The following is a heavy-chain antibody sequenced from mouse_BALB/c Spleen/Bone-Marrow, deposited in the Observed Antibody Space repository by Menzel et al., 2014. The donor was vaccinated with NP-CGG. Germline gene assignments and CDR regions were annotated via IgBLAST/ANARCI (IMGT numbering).Heavy chain of an antibody. Sequence: DVQLVESGGGLVQPGGSLKLSYATSGFTFRDYYMYWVRQTPEKRLEWVAYISNGGGSTYYPDTVKGRFTISRDNAKNTLYLQMSRLKSEDTAMYYCARQGTLDYWGQGTSVTVSS. J-gene: IGHJ4*01. CDR3: ARQGTLDY. CDR1: GFTFRDYY. V-gene: IGHV5-12*02. CDR2: ISNGGGST.